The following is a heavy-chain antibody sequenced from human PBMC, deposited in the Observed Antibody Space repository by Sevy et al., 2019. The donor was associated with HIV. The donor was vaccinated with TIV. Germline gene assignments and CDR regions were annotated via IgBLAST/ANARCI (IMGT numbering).Heavy chain of an antibody. D-gene: IGHD2-2*01. Sequence: SETLSLTCAVYGGSFSGYFWNWIRQSPGKGLEWIGEINHTGTLKYNPSLKSRVTISVDASKNQLSLHVSSVTAADTAIYYCARGRQAYVVVVPSTVPFDYWGQGTLVTVSS. J-gene: IGHJ4*02. V-gene: IGHV4-34*01. CDR3: ARGRQAYVVVVPSTVPFDY. CDR1: GGSFSGYF. CDR2: INHTGTL.